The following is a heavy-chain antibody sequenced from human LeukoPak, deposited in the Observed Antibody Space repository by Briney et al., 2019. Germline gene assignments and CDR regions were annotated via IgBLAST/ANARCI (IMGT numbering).Heavy chain of an antibody. Sequence: GESLKISCKGSGYSFTSYWIGWVRQMPGKGLEWMGIIYPGDSDTRYSPSFQGQVTISADKSISTAYLQWSSLKASDTAMYYCARLGLGYNYGYSRAFDIWGQGTMVTVSS. CDR1: GYSFTSYW. J-gene: IGHJ3*02. V-gene: IGHV5-51*01. CDR2: IYPGDSDT. D-gene: IGHD5-18*01. CDR3: ARLGLGYNYGYSRAFDI.